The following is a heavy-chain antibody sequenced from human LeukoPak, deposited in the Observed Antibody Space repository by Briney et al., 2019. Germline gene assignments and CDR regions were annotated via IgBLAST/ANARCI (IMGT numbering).Heavy chain of an antibody. V-gene: IGHV1-69*04. D-gene: IGHD3-10*01. CDR1: GGTFSSYA. CDR2: IIPILGIA. Sequence: SVKVSCKASGGTFSSYAISWVRQAPGQGLEWMGRIIPILGIANYAQKFQGRVTITADKSTSTAYMELSSLRSEDTAVYYCARDSPQLVRGVATYYYYYYGMDVWGQGTTVTVSS. J-gene: IGHJ6*02. CDR3: ARDSPQLVRGVATYYYYYYGMDV.